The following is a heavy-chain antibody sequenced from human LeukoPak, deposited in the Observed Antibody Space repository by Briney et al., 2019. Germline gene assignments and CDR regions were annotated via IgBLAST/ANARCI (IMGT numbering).Heavy chain of an antibody. CDR2: ISYDGSNK. CDR3: ARAPRGYSYGKRGGYYYYYGMDV. D-gene: IGHD5-18*01. J-gene: IGHJ6*02. Sequence: GGSLRLSCAASGFTFSSYAMHWVRQAPGKGQEWVAVISYDGSNKYYADSVKGRFTISRDNSKNTLYLQMNSLRAEDTAVYYCARAPRGYSYGKRGGYYYYYGMDVWGQGTTVTVSS. CDR1: GFTFSSYA. V-gene: IGHV3-30-3*01.